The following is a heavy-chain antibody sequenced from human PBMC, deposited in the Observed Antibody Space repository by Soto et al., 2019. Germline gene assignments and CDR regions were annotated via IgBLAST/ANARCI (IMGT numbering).Heavy chain of an antibody. CDR2: MNPGSGDT. Sequence: SVKVSCKASGYTFTNNDVTWVRQATGQGLEWMGWMNPGSGDTGYAQKFQGRVTMTRNISIATAYMELSSLRSEDTAIYYCARMASFGSLNWFDPWGQGTLVTVSS. D-gene: IGHD5-18*01. V-gene: IGHV1-8*01. CDR3: ARMASFGSLNWFDP. J-gene: IGHJ5*02. CDR1: GYTFTNND.